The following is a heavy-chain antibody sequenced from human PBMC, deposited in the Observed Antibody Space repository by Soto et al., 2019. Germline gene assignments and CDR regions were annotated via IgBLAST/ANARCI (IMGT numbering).Heavy chain of an antibody. V-gene: IGHV1-8*01. Sequence: QVQLVQSGAEVKKPGASVKVSCKASGYTFTSYDINWVRQATGQGLEWMGWMNPNSGNTGDAQKFQGRVTRTRNTSISTAYTEMSRLRSEDTAVYYCESDAGATRLDVWGKGTTVTVSS. CDR3: ESDAGATRLDV. CDR1: GYTFTSYD. CDR2: MNPNSGNT. J-gene: IGHJ6*03. D-gene: IGHD1-26*01.